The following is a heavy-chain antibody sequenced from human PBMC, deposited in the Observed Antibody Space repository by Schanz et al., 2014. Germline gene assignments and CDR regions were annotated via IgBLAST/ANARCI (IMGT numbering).Heavy chain of an antibody. CDR3: ARIGGSVFDY. D-gene: IGHD3-10*01. V-gene: IGHV3-23*01. CDR2: ISGSGGST. Sequence: EVQLLESGGGLVQPGGSLRLSCAASGFNFNNFAMTWVRQAPGKGLEWVIVISGSGGSTYYADSVRGRFTISRDNSRDTVYLQMNGLRAEDTAVYYCARIGGSVFDYWAQGTLVTVSS. J-gene: IGHJ4*02. CDR1: GFNFNNFA.